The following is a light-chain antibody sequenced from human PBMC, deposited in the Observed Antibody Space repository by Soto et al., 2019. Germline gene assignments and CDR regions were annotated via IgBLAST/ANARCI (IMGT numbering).Light chain of an antibody. J-gene: IGKJ4*01. CDR3: QQYGTSLFT. Sequence: EIVLTQSPGTLSLSPGERATLSCRSSQSSYISYLSWYQQKPGQAPRLLIYGASNRATGIPDRFSGSGSGTDFTLTISGLEPEDFAVYYCQQYGTSLFTFGGGTKVDI. CDR1: QSSYISY. CDR2: GAS. V-gene: IGKV3-20*01.